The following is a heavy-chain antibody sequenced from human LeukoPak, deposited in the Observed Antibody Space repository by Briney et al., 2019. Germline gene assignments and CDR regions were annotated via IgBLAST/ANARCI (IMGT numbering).Heavy chain of an antibody. V-gene: IGHV1-69*04. J-gene: IGHJ4*02. CDR3: ARAYDILTGYLSY. CDR1: GGTFSSYA. D-gene: IGHD3-9*01. CDR2: IIPILGIA. Sequence: SVKVSCKASGGTFSSYAISWVRQAPGQGLEWMGRIIPILGIANYAQKFQGRVTITADKSTSTAYMELSSLRSEDTAVYHCARAYDILTGYLSYWGQGTLVTVSS.